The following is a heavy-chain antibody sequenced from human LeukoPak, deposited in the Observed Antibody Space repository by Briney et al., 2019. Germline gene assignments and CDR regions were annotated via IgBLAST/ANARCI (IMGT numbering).Heavy chain of an antibody. CDR3: ARYYYDSSGYLDY. D-gene: IGHD3-22*01. J-gene: IGHJ4*02. Sequence: SETLSLTCTVSGYSISSGYYWGWIRQPPGKGLEWIGSIYHSGSTYYNPSLKSRVTISVDTSKNQFSLKLSSVTAADTAVYYCARYYYDSSGYLDYWGQGTLVTVSS. CDR1: GYSISSGYY. CDR2: IYHSGST. V-gene: IGHV4-38-2*02.